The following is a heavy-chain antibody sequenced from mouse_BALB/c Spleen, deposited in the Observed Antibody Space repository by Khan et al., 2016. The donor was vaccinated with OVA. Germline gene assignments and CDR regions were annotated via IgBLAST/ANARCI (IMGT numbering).Heavy chain of an antibody. CDR2: VSPGSGSP. Sequence: DLVKPGASVKLSCKASGYTFTSYWINWIKQRPGQGLEWIGRVSPGSGSPYYNEIFKVKATVTVDKSSSTAYIPLNSLSSEDSAVYVSTNYNASGICLYAMDYWGQGTSVTVSS. CDR3: TNYNASGICLYAMDY. V-gene: IGHV1S41*01. CDR1: GYTFTSYW. D-gene: IGHD1-1*02. J-gene: IGHJ4*01.